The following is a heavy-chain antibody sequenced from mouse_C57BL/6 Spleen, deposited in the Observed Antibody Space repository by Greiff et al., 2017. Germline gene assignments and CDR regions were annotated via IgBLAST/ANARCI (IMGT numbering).Heavy chain of an antibody. J-gene: IGHJ4*01. V-gene: IGHV1-4*01. D-gene: IGHD1-1*01. Sequence: QVQLQQSGAELARPGASVKMSCKASGYTFTSYTMHWVKQRPGQGLEWIGYINPSSGYTKYNQKFKDKATLTADKSSSTAYLQLSSLTSEDTAVYYCARGYYGSNAYAMDFWGQGTSVTVSS. CDR3: ARGYYGSNAYAMDF. CDR2: INPSSGYT. CDR1: GYTFTSYT.